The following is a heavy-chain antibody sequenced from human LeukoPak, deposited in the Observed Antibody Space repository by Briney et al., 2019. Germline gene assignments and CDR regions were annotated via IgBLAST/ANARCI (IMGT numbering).Heavy chain of an antibody. D-gene: IGHD4-23*01. J-gene: IGHJ4*02. CDR3: ARDYGGSSPFDY. CDR1: GFTFSSYE. Sequence: PGGSLRLSCAASGFTFSSYEMHWVRQAPGRGREGVSYISSSGSTIYYADSVKGRFTISRDNAKNSLYLQMNSLRAEDTAVYYCARDYGGSSPFDYWGQGTLVTVSS. V-gene: IGHV3-48*03. CDR2: ISSSGSTI.